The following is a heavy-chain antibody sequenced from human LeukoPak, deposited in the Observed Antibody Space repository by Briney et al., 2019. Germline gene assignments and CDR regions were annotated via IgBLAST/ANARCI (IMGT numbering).Heavy chain of an antibody. CDR3: ARHGYGDIGNWFDP. Sequence: PSETLSLTCVVYGGSFSAYYWTWIRQPPGKGLEWIGEVNHSGNTNFNPSLKSRVTISVDTSKNQFSLKLNSVTAADTAVYYCARHGYGDIGNWFDPWGRGTLVTVSS. V-gene: IGHV4-34*01. CDR1: GGSFSAYY. CDR2: VNHSGNT. J-gene: IGHJ5*02. D-gene: IGHD2-2*03.